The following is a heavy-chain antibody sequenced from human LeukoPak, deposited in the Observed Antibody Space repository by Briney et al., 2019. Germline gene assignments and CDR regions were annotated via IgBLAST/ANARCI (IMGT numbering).Heavy chain of an antibody. J-gene: IGHJ4*02. Sequence: SETLSLTCAVYDGSLSGYYWGWIRQPPGKGLEWIGEINHSGSTNYNPSLKSRVSISIDTSKNQFSLNLTSVTAADTAVYYCASRGRWGQGTLVTVSS. V-gene: IGHV4-34*01. CDR3: ASRGR. CDR2: INHSGST. D-gene: IGHD1-26*01. CDR1: DGSLSGYY.